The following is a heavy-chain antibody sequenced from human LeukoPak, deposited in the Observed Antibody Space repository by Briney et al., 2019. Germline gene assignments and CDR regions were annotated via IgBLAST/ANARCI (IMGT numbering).Heavy chain of an antibody. CDR3: ARDHEGPYSYRKDAFDI. V-gene: IGHV3-21*01. D-gene: IGHD5-18*01. CDR2: ISSSSSYI. CDR1: GFTFSSYS. Sequence: KPGGSLRLSCAASGFTFSSYSMASVRQAPGKGLEWVSSISSSSSYIYYADSVKGRFTISRHNAKNSLYLQMNSLRAEDTAVYYCARDHEGPYSYRKDAFDIWGQGTMVTVSS. J-gene: IGHJ3*02.